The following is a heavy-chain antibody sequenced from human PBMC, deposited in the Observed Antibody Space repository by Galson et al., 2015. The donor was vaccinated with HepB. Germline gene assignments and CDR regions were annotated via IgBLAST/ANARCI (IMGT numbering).Heavy chain of an antibody. V-gene: IGHV3-30*02. CDR2: IRYDGSNK. CDR1: GFTFSSYG. D-gene: IGHD3-22*01. Sequence: SLRLSCAASGFTFSSYGMHWVRQAPGKGLEWVAFIRYDGSNKYYADSVKGRFTISRDNSKNTLYVQMNSLRAEVTAVYYCAKDRGDSSGYYYFDYWGQGTLVTVSS. J-gene: IGHJ4*02. CDR3: AKDRGDSSGYYYFDY.